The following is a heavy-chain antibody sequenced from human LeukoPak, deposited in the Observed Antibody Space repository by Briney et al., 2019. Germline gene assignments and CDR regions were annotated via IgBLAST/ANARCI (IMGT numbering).Heavy chain of an antibody. CDR2: IRYDGSNK. D-gene: IGHD6-6*01. CDR1: GFTFSSYG. CDR3: AKATVEYSSSGLVDY. J-gene: IGHJ4*02. Sequence: GGSLRLSCAASGFTFSSYGMHWVRQAPGKGLEWVAFIRYDGSNKYYADSVKGRFTISRDNSKNTLYLQMNSLRAEDTAVYYCAKATVEYSSSGLVDYWGQGTLVTVSS. V-gene: IGHV3-30*02.